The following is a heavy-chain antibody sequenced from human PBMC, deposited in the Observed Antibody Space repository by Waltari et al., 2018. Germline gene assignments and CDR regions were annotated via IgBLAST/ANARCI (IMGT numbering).Heavy chain of an antibody. V-gene: IGHV3-9*01. Sequence: EVQLVESGGDLVQPGRSLRLSCAASGFTFDDYAMHWVRQAPGKGLEWVSGISWNSGSIGYADSVKGRFTISRDNAKNSLYLQMNSLRAEDTALYYCAKGLAAGYYYYYGMDVWGQGTTVTVSS. CDR2: ISWNSGSI. CDR1: GFTFDDYA. J-gene: IGHJ6*02. CDR3: AKGLAAGYYYYYGMDV. D-gene: IGHD6-13*01.